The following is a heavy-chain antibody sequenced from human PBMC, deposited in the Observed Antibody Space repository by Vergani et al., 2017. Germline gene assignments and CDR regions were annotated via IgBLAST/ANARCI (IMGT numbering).Heavy chain of an antibody. J-gene: IGHJ4*02. CDR2: ISSSSSYI. Sequence: EVQLVESGGGLVKPGGSLRLSCAASGFPFSSYSMNWVRQAPGKGLEWVSSISSSSSYIYYADSVKGRFTISRDNAKNSLYLQMNSLRAEDTAVYYCARDFLYNWNDSVSGYWGQGTLVTVAS. V-gene: IGHV3-21*01. CDR3: ARDFLYNWNDSVSGY. D-gene: IGHD1-1*01. CDR1: GFPFSSYS.